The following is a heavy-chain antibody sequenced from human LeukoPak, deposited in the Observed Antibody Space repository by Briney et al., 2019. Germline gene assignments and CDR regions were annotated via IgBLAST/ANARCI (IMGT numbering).Heavy chain of an antibody. Sequence: SETLSLTCTVSGGSISSYYWSWIRQPPGKGLEWIGYIYYSGSTNYNPSLKSRVTISVDTSKNQFSLKLSPVTAADTAVYYCARRVFGVVKGKSDAFDIWGQGTMVTVSS. CDR3: ARRVFGVVKGKSDAFDI. D-gene: IGHD3-3*01. V-gene: IGHV4-59*08. CDR2: IYYSGST. CDR1: GGSISSYY. J-gene: IGHJ3*02.